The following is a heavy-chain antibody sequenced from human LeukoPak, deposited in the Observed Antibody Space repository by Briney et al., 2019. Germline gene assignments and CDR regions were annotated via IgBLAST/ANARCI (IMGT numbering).Heavy chain of an antibody. CDR2: MNPNSGNT. V-gene: IGHV1-8*03. Sequence: ASVKVSCKASGYTFTSYDINWVRQATGQGLEWMGWMNPNSGNTGYAQKFQGRVTITRNTSISTAYMELSSLRSEDTAVYYCARDLGQQWLVHHYWGQGTLVTVSS. CDR1: GYTFTSYD. J-gene: IGHJ4*02. D-gene: IGHD6-19*01. CDR3: ARDLGQQWLVHHY.